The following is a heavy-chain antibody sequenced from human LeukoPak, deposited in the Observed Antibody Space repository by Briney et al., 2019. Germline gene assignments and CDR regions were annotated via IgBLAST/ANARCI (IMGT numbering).Heavy chain of an antibody. CDR3: ARDRNYGRLYYFDY. J-gene: IGHJ4*02. CDR2: INHSGST. V-gene: IGHV4-34*01. D-gene: IGHD1-14*01. CDR1: GGSFSGYY. Sequence: SETLSLTCAVYGGSFSGYYWSWIRQPPGKGLEWIGEINHSGSTNYNPSLKSRVTKSVDTSKNQFSLKLSSVTAADTAVYYCARDRNYGRLYYFDYWGQGTLVTVSS.